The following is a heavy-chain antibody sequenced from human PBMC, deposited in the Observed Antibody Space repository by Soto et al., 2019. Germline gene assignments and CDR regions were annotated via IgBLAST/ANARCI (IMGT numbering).Heavy chain of an antibody. J-gene: IGHJ6*02. D-gene: IGHD3-22*01. CDR1: GGSISSGGYY. CDR3: ARAPITMIVVVAVLDYGMDV. V-gene: IGHV4-31*03. CDR2: IYYSGGT. Sequence: SETLSLTCTVSGGSISSGGYYWSWIRQHPGKGLEWIGYIYYSGGTYYNPSLKSRVTISVDTSKNQFSLKLSSVTAADTAVYYCARAPITMIVVVAVLDYGMDVWGQGTTVTVSS.